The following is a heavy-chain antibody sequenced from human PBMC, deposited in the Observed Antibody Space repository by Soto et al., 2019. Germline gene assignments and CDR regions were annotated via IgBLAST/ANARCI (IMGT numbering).Heavy chain of an antibody. D-gene: IGHD3-9*01. CDR2: ISGTGGSI. CDR3: ATDDNWTYYCHGVDF. V-gene: IGHV3-23*01. Sequence: LRLSCRGSGFTFSTSAMTWVHHDPGKGLEWVSGISGTGGSIYYADSVKGRFTISRDNSTNAVYLQMDSLRAEDTAVYYCATDDNWTYYCHGVDFWGQGTTVTVSS. J-gene: IGHJ6*02. CDR1: GFTFSTSA.